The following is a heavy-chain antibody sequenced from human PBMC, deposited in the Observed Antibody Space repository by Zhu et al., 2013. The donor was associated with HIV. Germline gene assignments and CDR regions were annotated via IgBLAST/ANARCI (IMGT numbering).Heavy chain of an antibody. CDR1: GGKLKYTA. CDR3: SRGGAHIVVAVGTFDV. CDR2: IMPVFGTT. V-gene: IGHV1-69*06. J-gene: IGHJ3*01. Sequence: VQLVQSGPEVKRPGSSVKVSCQASGGKLKYTAISWLRRAPGQGLEWMGSIMPVFGTTKYEQSFQGRLTISADTSKTTVFMELNNLTPDDTAVYYCSRGGAHIVVAVGTFDVWGQGTLVTVSP. D-gene: IGHD2-15*01.